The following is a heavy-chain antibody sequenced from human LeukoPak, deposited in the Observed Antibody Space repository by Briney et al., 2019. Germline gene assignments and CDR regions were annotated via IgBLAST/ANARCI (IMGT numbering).Heavy chain of an antibody. CDR2: INSDGSST. Sequence: GGSLRLSCAASGFTFGSHWMHWVRQDPGKGLVWVSRINSDGSSTNHADSVKGRFAIFRDNAKNTLYLRMNSLRAEDTAVYYCAWLTFGDFIIGNYWGQGTLVTVSS. J-gene: IGHJ4*02. D-gene: IGHD3-16*01. CDR3: AWLTFGDFIIGNY. V-gene: IGHV3-74*01. CDR1: GFTFGSHW.